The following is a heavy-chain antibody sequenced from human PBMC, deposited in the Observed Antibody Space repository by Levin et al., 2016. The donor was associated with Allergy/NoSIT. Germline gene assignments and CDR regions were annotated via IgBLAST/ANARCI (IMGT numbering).Heavy chain of an antibody. CDR3: TRNTPEGYWYFDV. J-gene: IGHJ2*01. CDR1: GFTFSTYS. D-gene: IGHD5-18*01. V-gene: IGHV3-48*04. CDR2: ITSRSNTI. Sequence: GGSLRLSCVASGFTFSTYSLNWVRQVPGKGLQWIAFITSRSNTIHYADSVKGRFTISRDNAKNSLYLQMTSLRGEDTGIYYCTRNTPEGYWYFDVWGRGSLVTVSS.